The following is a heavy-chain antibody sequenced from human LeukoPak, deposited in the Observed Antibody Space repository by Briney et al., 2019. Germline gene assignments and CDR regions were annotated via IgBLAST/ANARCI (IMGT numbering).Heavy chain of an antibody. CDR1: GYTFTSYY. D-gene: IGHD4-23*01. Sequence: ASVKVSCEASGYTFTSYYMHWVRQAPGQGLEWMGGIIPIFGTPNYAQKFQGRVTITAVESMSTAYMELSSLRSEDTAVYYCARGWLAETTVVTPYNYWGQGTLVTVSS. CDR3: ARGWLAETTVVTPYNY. CDR2: IIPIFGTP. J-gene: IGHJ4*02. V-gene: IGHV1-69*13.